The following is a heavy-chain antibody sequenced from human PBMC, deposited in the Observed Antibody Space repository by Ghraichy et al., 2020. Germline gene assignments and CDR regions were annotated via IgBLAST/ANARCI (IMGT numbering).Heavy chain of an antibody. J-gene: IGHJ4*02. D-gene: IGHD3-16*01. CDR2: ISFSSNTI. Sequence: GGSLRLSCAASGFTFDAYSMNWVRQAPGKGLEWVSYISFSSNTIYYSDSVKGRFTISRDNAKNSLYLQMNSLRVEDTAVYYCARNDDLSYAYADYWGQGTLFTVYS. CDR3: ARNDDLSYAYADY. CDR1: GFTFDAYS. V-gene: IGHV3-48*01.